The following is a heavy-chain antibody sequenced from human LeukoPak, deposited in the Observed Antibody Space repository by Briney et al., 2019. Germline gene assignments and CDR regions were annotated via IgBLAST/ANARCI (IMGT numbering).Heavy chain of an antibody. CDR2: INHSGST. Sequence: KPSETLSPTCAVYGGSFSGYYWSWIRQPPGKGLEWIGEINHSGSTNYNPSLKSRVTISVDTSKNQFSLKLSSVTAADTAVYYCARARQWLVRSPFDYWGQGTLVTVSS. V-gene: IGHV4-34*01. J-gene: IGHJ4*02. CDR1: GGSFSGYY. D-gene: IGHD6-19*01. CDR3: ARARQWLVRSPFDY.